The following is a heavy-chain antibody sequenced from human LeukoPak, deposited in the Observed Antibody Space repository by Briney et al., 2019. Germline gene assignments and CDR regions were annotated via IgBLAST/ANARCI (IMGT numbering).Heavy chain of an antibody. V-gene: IGHV3-7*01. CDR2: IKQDGSEK. CDR3: ARGTVVVVPAAMFSSYYYYYMDV. Sequence: GGSLRLSCAASGFTFSSYWMSWVRQAPGKGLEWVANIKQDGSEKYYVDSVKGRFTISRDNAKNSLYLQMNSLRAEDTAVYYCARGTVVVVPAAMFSSYYYYYMDVWGKGTTVTISS. J-gene: IGHJ6*03. CDR1: GFTFSSYW. D-gene: IGHD2-2*01.